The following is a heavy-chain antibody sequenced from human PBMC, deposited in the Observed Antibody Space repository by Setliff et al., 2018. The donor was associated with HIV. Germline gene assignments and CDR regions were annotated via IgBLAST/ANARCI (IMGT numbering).Heavy chain of an antibody. J-gene: IGHJ3*02. Sequence: ASVKVSCKGSGDTFTTYVVSWVRQAPGQGLEWMGGRSPIFSTTNYAQKFQGRVTITTDESTSRAYMELSSLRSEDTAVYYCAITSRGYSLQRGGAFDISGQGTLVTVSS. D-gene: IGHD3-22*01. CDR1: GDTFTTYV. CDR2: RSPIFSTT. CDR3: AITSRGYSLQRGGAFDI. V-gene: IGHV1-69*05.